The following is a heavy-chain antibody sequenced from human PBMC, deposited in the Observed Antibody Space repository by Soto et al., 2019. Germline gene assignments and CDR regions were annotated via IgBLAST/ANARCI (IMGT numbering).Heavy chain of an antibody. V-gene: IGHV3-15*01. J-gene: IGHJ6*01. CDR2: IKSKTDGGAT. D-gene: IGHD4-17*01. CDR1: GFTFSNAW. CDR3: PTPTPVTTVYYPPRMDV. Sequence: GGSLRLSCAASGFTFSNAWMSWVRQAPGKGLEWVGRIKSKTDGGATDYAAPVKGRFTISRDDSKNTLYLQMNSLKTEDTAVYYCPTPTPVTTVYYPPRMDVWGQGTTVTDSS.